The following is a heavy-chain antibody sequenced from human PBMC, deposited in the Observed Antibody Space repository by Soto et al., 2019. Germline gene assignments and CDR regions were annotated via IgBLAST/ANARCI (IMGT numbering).Heavy chain of an antibody. CDR1: GFTVSSNY. D-gene: IGHD3-16*01. J-gene: IGHJ6*02. Sequence: GGSLRLSCAASGFTVSSNYMSWVRQAPVKGLEWVSVIYSGGSTYYADSVKGRFTSSRDNSKNALYLQMNSLRADDTAVYYCASRSWGSGNYYYGMDGWGQGTTVTVSS. V-gene: IGHV3-66*01. CDR3: ASRSWGSGNYYYGMDG. CDR2: IYSGGST.